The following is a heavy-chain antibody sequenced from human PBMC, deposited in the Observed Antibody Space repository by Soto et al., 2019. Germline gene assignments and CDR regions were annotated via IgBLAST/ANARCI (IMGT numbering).Heavy chain of an antibody. D-gene: IGHD2-15*01. V-gene: IGHV3-48*01. J-gene: IGHJ5*02. CDR3: ARAVVAATNWFDP. CDR1: GFTFSSYS. Sequence: EVQRVESGGGLVQPGGSLRLSCAASGFTFSSYSMNWVRQAPGKGLEWVSYISSSSSTIYYADSVKGRFTISRDNDKNSLYLQMNSLRAEDTAVYFCARAVVAATNWFDPWGQGTLVTVSS. CDR2: ISSSSSTI.